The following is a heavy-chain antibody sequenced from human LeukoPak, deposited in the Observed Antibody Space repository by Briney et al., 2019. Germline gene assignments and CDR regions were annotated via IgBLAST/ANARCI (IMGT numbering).Heavy chain of an antibody. CDR2: IIHGEST. CDR3: ARGLKWQQLPYDAFDI. V-gene: IGHV4-34*12. J-gene: IGHJ3*02. CDR1: DRSFSGYY. D-gene: IGHD6-13*01. Sequence: SETLSLTCVVSDRSFSGYYWSWIRQPPGKGLEWIGEIIHGESTNYNPSLKSRLTISVDTSKNQFSLKLSSVTAADTAVYYCARGLKWQQLPYDAFDIWGQGTMVTVSS.